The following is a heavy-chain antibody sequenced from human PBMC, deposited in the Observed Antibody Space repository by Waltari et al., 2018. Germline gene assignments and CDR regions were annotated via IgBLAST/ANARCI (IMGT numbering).Heavy chain of an antibody. CDR2: IYTSGST. Sequence: QVQLQESGPGLVKPSETLSLTCTVSGGSISSSYWSWIRQPAGKGLEWIGRIYTSGSTNYNPSLKSRVTMSVDTSKNQFSLKLSSVTAADTAVYYCARDLTAVAANGIFDYWGQGTLVTVSS. J-gene: IGHJ4*02. CDR3: ARDLTAVAANGIFDY. V-gene: IGHV4-4*07. CDR1: GGSISSSY. D-gene: IGHD6-19*01.